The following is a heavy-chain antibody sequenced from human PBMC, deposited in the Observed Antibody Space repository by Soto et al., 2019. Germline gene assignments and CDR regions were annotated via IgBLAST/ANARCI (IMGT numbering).Heavy chain of an antibody. J-gene: IGHJ4*02. CDR3: ARFSGSYTRGLDY. CDR2: SRNKANSYGT. V-gene: IGHV3-72*01. CDR1: GFTFSDHY. D-gene: IGHD1-26*01. Sequence: EVQLVESGGGLVQPGGSLRLSCAASGFTFSDHYMDWVRQAPGKGLEWVGRSRNKANSYGTEYAAPVKGRFTISRDESKNSLYLQMNSLKTEDTAVYYCARFSGSYTRGLDYWGQGTLVTVSS.